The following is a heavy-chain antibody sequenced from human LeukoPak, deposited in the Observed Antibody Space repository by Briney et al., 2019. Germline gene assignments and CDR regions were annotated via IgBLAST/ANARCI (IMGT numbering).Heavy chain of an antibody. CDR3: ARDGRGNSYVALV. CDR1: GGTFSSYT. J-gene: IGHJ6*04. CDR2: IIPILGIA. Sequence: ASVKVSCKASGGTFSSYTISGVRQAPGQGLEWMERIIPILGIANYAQKFQGRVTITADKSTSTAYMELSSLRYEDTAVYYCARDGRGNSYVALVWGKGTTVTVSS. D-gene: IGHD5-18*01. V-gene: IGHV1-69*04.